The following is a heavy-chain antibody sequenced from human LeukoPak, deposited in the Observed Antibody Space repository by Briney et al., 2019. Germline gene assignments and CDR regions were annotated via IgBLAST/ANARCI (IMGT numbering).Heavy chain of an antibody. Sequence: GGSLRLSCAASGFTFSNYAMHWVRQAPGKGLVWVSRINSAGSSTNYADSAKGRFTISRDNAKNTLYLQMNSLRAEDTAVYYCARQPHTFDLWGQGTMVTVYS. CDR2: INSAGSST. CDR1: GFTFSNYA. V-gene: IGHV3-74*01. CDR3: ARQPHTFDL. J-gene: IGHJ3*01.